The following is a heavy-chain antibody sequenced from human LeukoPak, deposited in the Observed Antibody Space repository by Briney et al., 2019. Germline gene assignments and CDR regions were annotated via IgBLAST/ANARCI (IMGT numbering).Heavy chain of an antibody. CDR3: AKASQDSEYDILTGFLVYYHYMDV. CDR2: ISGSGGRT. V-gene: IGHV3-23*01. CDR1: GFTFSSDA. J-gene: IGHJ6*03. D-gene: IGHD3-9*01. Sequence: GGSLRLSCVASGFTFSSDAMSWVRHTAGKGLDWVSGISGSGGRTYYADSVRGRFTISRDNSKNTLYLQMNSLRVEDTAVYYCAKASQDSEYDILTGFLVYYHYMDVWGKGTTVTVSS.